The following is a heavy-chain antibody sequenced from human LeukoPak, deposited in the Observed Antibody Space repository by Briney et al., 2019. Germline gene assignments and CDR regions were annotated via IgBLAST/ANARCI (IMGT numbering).Heavy chain of an antibody. Sequence: GGSLRLSCAASGFTFSSYAISWVRQAPGKGLEWVSVISGSGDSTYYADSVKGRFTISRDNSKNTLYLQMNSLRAEDAAVYYCAKGRVFDYWGQGTLVTVSS. D-gene: IGHD3-10*01. J-gene: IGHJ4*02. CDR3: AKGRVFDY. V-gene: IGHV3-23*01. CDR2: ISGSGDST. CDR1: GFTFSSYA.